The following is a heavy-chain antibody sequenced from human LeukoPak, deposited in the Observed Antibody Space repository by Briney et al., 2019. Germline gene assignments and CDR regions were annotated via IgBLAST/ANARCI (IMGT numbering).Heavy chain of an antibody. Sequence: GGSLRLSCAASGFIFSSYEMNWVRQAPGKGLEWVSYISSSGSIIYYADSMKGRFTISRDNAKNSLYLQMNSLRAEDTAIYYCAREVWGGATIYYFDHWGQGTLVTVSS. J-gene: IGHJ4*02. D-gene: IGHD3-16*01. CDR2: ISSSGSII. CDR3: AREVWGGATIYYFDH. V-gene: IGHV3-48*03. CDR1: GFIFSSYE.